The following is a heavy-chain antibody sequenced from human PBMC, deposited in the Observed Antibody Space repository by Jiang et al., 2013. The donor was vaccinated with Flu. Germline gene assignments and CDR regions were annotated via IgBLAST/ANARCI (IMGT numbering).Heavy chain of an antibody. CDR1: GFTFSSYG. J-gene: IGHJ5*02. D-gene: IGHD2-15*01. CDR3: ARDGLGVVVVAAPGNWFDP. V-gene: IGHV3-33*01. CDR2: IWYDGSNK. Sequence: VQLLESGGGVVQPGRSLRLSCAASGFTFSSYGMHWVRQAPGKGLEWVAVIWYDGSNKYYADSVKGRFTISRDNSKNTLYLQMNSLRAEDTAVYYCARDGLGVVVVAAPGNWFDPWGQGTLVTVSS.